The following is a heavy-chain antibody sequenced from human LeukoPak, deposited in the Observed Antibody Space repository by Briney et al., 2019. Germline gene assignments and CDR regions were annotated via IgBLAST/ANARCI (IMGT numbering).Heavy chain of an antibody. V-gene: IGHV1-18*01. Sequence: ASVKVSCKDSGYTFTSYGISWVRQAPGQGLEWMGWISAYNGNTTQAQKLQGRVTMTTDPATRTAYMELRSLRSNDRAVYYCARDFLVYERRGSTYWGQGSLVTVSS. D-gene: IGHD3-3*01. CDR1: GYTFTSYG. J-gene: IGHJ4*02. CDR3: ARDFLVYERRGSTY. CDR2: ISAYNGNT.